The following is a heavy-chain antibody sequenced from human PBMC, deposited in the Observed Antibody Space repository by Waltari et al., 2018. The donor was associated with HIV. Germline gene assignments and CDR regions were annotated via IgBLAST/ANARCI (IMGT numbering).Heavy chain of an antibody. Sequence: QVQLQQWGAGLLKPSETLSLTCAVYGVSFSDYYWSWIRQSLDKGLEWIGEINHSGNTNYNPSLKSRVTMSVDTSKNQFSLKLTSMTAADTSTYYCARLGISIFGVTTQKKGKYNWFDPWGQGTLVTVSS. J-gene: IGHJ5*02. V-gene: IGHV4-34*01. D-gene: IGHD3-3*01. CDR3: ARLGISIFGVTTQKKGKYNWFDP. CDR2: INHSGNT. CDR1: GVSFSDYY.